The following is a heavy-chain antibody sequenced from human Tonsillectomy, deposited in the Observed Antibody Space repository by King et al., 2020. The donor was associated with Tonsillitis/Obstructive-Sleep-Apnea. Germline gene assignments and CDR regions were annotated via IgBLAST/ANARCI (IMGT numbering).Heavy chain of an antibody. J-gene: IGHJ4*02. CDR1: GYSFTSYW. Sequence: VQLVQSGAEVKKPGESLRISCQASGYSFTSYWITWVRQMPGKGLDWMATIDPSDSDTNYSPSFQGHVTISAYKSFSTAYLQGSGLRASDTAIYYCARLLAPFQYQLHPGTFDYWGQGTLVSVSS. V-gene: IGHV5-10-1*01. D-gene: IGHD2-2*01. CDR2: IDPSDSDT. CDR3: ARLLAPFQYQLHPGTFDY.